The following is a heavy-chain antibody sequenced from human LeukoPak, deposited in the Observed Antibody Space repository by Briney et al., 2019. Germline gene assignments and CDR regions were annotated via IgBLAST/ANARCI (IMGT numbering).Heavy chain of an antibody. CDR1: GFTVSSIH. V-gene: IGHV3-53*01. CDR2: TYTGGNS. Sequence: GGSLRLSCAASGFTVSSIHMVWVRQAPGKGLEWVSVTYTGGNSYYADSVKGRFIISRDISKNTLYLQMTSLRAEDSALYYCARGGRGSAAVVAPRSFDIWGQGTMVTVSS. CDR3: ARGGRGSAAVVAPRSFDI. D-gene: IGHD3-22*01. J-gene: IGHJ3*02.